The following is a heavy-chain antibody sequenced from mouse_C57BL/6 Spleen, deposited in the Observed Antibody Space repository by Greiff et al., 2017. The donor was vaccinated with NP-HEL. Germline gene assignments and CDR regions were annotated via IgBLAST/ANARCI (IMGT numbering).Heavy chain of an antibody. CDR1: GYTFTSYW. CDR3: ARRDYDDGAWFAY. J-gene: IGHJ3*01. V-gene: IGHV1-52*01. D-gene: IGHD1-1*01. Sequence: VQLQQPGAELVRPGSSVKLSCKASGYTFTSYWMHWVKQRPIQGLEWIGNIDPSDSETHYNQKFKDKATLTVDKSSSTAYMQLSSLTSEDSAVDDCARRDYDDGAWFAYWGQGTLVTVSA. CDR2: IDPSDSET.